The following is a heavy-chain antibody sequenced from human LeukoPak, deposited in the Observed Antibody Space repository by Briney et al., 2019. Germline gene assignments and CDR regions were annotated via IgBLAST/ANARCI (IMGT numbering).Heavy chain of an antibody. V-gene: IGHV3-20*04. CDR1: GFTFDDYG. Sequence: GGSLRLSCAASGFTFDDYGMSWVRQAPGKGLEWVSGINWDGGSTGYADSVKGRFTISRDNGKNSLYLQMNSVRAEDTALYYCARVPYNPFMDVWGKGTTVTVSS. CDR3: ARVPYNPFMDV. D-gene: IGHD1-14*01. CDR2: INWDGGST. J-gene: IGHJ6*04.